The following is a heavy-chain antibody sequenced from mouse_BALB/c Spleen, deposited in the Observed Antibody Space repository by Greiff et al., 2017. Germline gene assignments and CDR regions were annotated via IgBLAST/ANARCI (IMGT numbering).Heavy chain of an antibody. Sequence: DVKLVESGGGLVKPGGSLKLSCAASGFTFSSYAMSWVRQTPEKRLEWVASISSGGSTYYPDSVKGRFTISRDNARNILYLQMSSLRSEDTAMYYCARGITTGYYAMDYWGQGTSVTVSS. V-gene: IGHV5-6-5*01. J-gene: IGHJ4*01. D-gene: IGHD1-1*01. CDR3: ARGITTGYYAMDY. CDR1: GFTFSSYA. CDR2: ISSGGST.